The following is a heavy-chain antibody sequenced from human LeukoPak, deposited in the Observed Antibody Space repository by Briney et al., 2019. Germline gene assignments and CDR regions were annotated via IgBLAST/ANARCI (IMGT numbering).Heavy chain of an antibody. Sequence: PSETLSLTCTVSGGSINNYYWSCIRQPPGKGLEWIGYIYYNESTNYNPSVKSRVTISADTSKNQFSLKLRSVTAADTAVYYCARGRWLVNYWGQGTLVTVSS. V-gene: IGHV4-59*01. CDR2: IYYNEST. CDR1: GGSINNYY. D-gene: IGHD6-19*01. CDR3: ARGRWLVNY. J-gene: IGHJ4*02.